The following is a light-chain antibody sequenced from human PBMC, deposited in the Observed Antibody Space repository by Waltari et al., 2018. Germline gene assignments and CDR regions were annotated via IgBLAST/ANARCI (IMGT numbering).Light chain of an antibody. CDR3: SSYTSSSRV. CDR2: EVS. CDR1: SSDVGGYNY. V-gene: IGLV2-14*01. J-gene: IGLJ3*02. Sequence: QSALTQPASVSGSPGQSITISCTGTSSDVGGYNYVSWYQQHPGKAPKLMIYEVSKRPLGVSNRFSGSRSGNTASLPISGLQAEDEADYYCSSYTSSSRVFGGGTKLTVL.